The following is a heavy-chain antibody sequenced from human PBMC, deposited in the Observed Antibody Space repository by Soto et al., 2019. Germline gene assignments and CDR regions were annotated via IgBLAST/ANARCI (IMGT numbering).Heavy chain of an antibody. CDR3: ARVSGSCSSTSCSYYYYYYGMDF. D-gene: IGHD2-2*01. CDR1: GYTFINYG. CDR2: ISGYNGNT. Sequence: QVQLVQSGAEVKKPGASVKVSCKASGYTFINYGISWVRQAPGQGLEWMGWISGYNGNTNYAQNLQGRVTMITDTSTSTGYLELRSLRSDDTAVYYCARVSGSCSSTSCSYYYYYYGMDFWGQGTTVTVSS. J-gene: IGHJ6*02. V-gene: IGHV1-18*04.